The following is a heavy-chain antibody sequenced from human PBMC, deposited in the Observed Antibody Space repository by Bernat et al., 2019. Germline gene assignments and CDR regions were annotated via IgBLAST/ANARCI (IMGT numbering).Heavy chain of an antibody. CDR3: AREGLVATLDY. CDR2: ISYDGSNK. CDR1: GFTFSSYA. V-gene: IGHV3-30*01. J-gene: IGHJ4*02. D-gene: IGHD5-12*01. Sequence: QVQLVESGGGVVQPGRSLRLSCAASGFTFSSYAMHWVRQAPGKGLEWVAVISYDGSNKYYADSVKGRFTISRDNSKNTLYLQMNSLRPEDTAVYFCAREGLVATLDYWGQGTTVTVSS.